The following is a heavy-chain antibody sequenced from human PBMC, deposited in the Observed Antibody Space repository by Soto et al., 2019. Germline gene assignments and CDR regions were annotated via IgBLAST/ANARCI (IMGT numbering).Heavy chain of an antibody. CDR3: ARVHCSGGSCYPLNIDY. D-gene: IGHD2-15*01. CDR2: IYTSGST. CDR1: GGSISSYY. J-gene: IGHJ4*02. V-gene: IGHV4-4*07. Sequence: SETLSLTCTVSGGSISSYYWSWIRQPAGKGLEWIGRIYTSGSTNYNPSLKSRVTMSVDTSKNQFSLKLSSVTAADTAAYYCARVHCSGGSCYPLNIDYWGQGTLVTVSS.